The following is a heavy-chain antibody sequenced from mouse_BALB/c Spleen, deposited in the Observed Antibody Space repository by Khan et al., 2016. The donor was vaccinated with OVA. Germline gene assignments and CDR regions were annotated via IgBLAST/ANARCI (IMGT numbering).Heavy chain of an antibody. CDR3: ARPAYDGYYDY. D-gene: IGHD2-3*01. J-gene: IGHJ2*01. CDR1: GYTFTDYA. V-gene: IGHV1S137*01. CDR2: ISTYSGST. Sequence: QVQLQQSGPELVRPGVSVKISCKGSGYTFTDYAMYWVKQSRGKSLEWIGLISTYSGSTNYNQKFKGKATMTVDKSSSTAYMELARLTSEDSAIYYCARPAYDGYYDYWGQGTTLTVSS.